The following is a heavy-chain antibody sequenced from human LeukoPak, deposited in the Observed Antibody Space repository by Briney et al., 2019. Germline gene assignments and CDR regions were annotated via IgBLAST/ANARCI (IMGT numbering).Heavy chain of an antibody. CDR2: IYYSGST. Sequence: PSETLSLTCTVSGGSISSSSYYWGWIRQPPGKGLEWIGSIYYSGSTDYNASLKSRVIISMDTSKNQFSLKLSSVSAADTAVYYCARGTYSYWGYFQYWGQGTLVTVS. CDR3: ARGTYSYWGYFQY. J-gene: IGHJ1*01. CDR1: GGSISSSSYY. V-gene: IGHV4-39*07. D-gene: IGHD1-26*01.